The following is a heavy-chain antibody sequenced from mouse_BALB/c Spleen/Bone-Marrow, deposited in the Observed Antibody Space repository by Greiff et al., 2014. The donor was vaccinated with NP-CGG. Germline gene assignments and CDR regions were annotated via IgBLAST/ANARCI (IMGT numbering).Heavy chain of an antibody. V-gene: IGHV1S22*01. CDR2: IYPGSGST. J-gene: IGHJ2*01. CDR1: GYTFTSYW. Sequence: SGSELVRPGASVKLSCKASGYTFTSYWMHWVKQRHGQGLEWIGNIYPGSGSTNYDEKFKSKGTLTVDTSSSTAYMHLSSLTSEDSAVYYCTGWDYWGQGTTLTVSS. D-gene: IGHD3-3*01. CDR3: TGWDY.